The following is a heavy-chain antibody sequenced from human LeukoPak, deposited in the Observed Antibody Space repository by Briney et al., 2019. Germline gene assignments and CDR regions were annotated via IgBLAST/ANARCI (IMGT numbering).Heavy chain of an antibody. D-gene: IGHD6-6*01. CDR3: AYRPSRAPYFDY. V-gene: IGHV2-5*01. CDR2: IYWNDDK. CDR1: GSSLRTSGGD. J-gene: IGHJ4*02. Sequence: SGPTLVKPTRTLTLTCSFSGSSLRTSGGDVGWIRQPSEKALEWLALIYWNDDKRYSPSLKSRLTITKDTSKNQVVLTMTNMDPVDTATYFCAYRPSRAPYFDYWGQGTLVIASS.